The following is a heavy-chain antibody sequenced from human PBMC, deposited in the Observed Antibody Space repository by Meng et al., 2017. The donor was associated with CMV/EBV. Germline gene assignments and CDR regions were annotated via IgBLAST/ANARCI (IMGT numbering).Heavy chain of an antibody. Sequence: GESLKISCAASGFTFSSYSMNWVRQAPGKGLEWVSSISSSSSYIYYADSVKGRFTISRDNAKNSLYLQMNSLRAEDTAVYYCARDLFGVVSTHTYYYYGMDVWGQGTTVTVSS. D-gene: IGHD3-3*01. CDR2: ISSSSSYI. CDR1: GFTFSSYS. V-gene: IGHV3-21*01. CDR3: ARDLFGVVSTHTYYYYGMDV. J-gene: IGHJ6*02.